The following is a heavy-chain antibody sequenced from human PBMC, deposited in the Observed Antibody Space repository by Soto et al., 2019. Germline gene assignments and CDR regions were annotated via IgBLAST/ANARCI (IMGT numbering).Heavy chain of an antibody. Sequence: ASVKVSCKASGYTFTSYYMHWVRQPPGQGLEWMGIINPSGGTTSYAQKFQGRVTMTRDTSTSTVYMELGSLRSEDTAVYYCARHGLGVVVRGWFDPGRQGTLVRVSS. D-gene: IGHD3-16*01. J-gene: IGHJ5*02. CDR3: ARHGLGVVVRGWFDP. CDR2: INPSGGTT. V-gene: IGHV1-46*01. CDR1: GYTFTSYY.